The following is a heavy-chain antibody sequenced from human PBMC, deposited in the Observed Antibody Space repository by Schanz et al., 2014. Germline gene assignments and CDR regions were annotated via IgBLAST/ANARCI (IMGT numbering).Heavy chain of an antibody. CDR1: VFPFISYW. D-gene: IGHD1-26*01. CDR3: AKDSRGSSFDMDV. J-gene: IGHJ6*02. CDR2: IDRDGGHT. V-gene: IGHV3-43*01. Sequence: QVGSGGFLFPSFFSLLLSCAASVFPFISYWMHWVRQAPGKGLEWVSLIDRDGGHTYYADSVKGRFTISRDNSKNSLYLQMNRLRTEDAALYYCAKDSRGSSFDMDVWGQGTTVTVSS.